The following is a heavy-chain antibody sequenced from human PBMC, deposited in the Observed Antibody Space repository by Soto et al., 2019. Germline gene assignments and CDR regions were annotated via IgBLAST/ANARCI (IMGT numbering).Heavy chain of an antibody. D-gene: IGHD6-13*01. V-gene: IGHV3-9*01. Sequence: EVQLVESGGGLVQPGRSLRLSCAASGFTFDDYAMHWVRQAPGKGLVWVSGISWNSGSIGYADSVKGRFTISRENAKNSLYLQMNSLRAEDTALYYCAKDIGIAAARLGFDPWGQGTLVTVSS. CDR2: ISWNSGSI. CDR1: GFTFDDYA. J-gene: IGHJ5*02. CDR3: AKDIGIAAARLGFDP.